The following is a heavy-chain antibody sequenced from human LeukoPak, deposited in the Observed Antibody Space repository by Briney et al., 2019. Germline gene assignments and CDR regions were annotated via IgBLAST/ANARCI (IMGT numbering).Heavy chain of an antibody. V-gene: IGHV3-74*01. Sequence: GGSLRLSCAASGFTFSNFWMRWVRQAPGKGLVWVSRINTDGTNTNYADSVKGRLTISRDNAKNTLYLQMNSLRAEDTAVYYCARVRRYYDTTGSDDAFDIWGQGTMVTVSS. CDR2: INTDGTNT. D-gene: IGHD3-22*01. CDR1: GFTFSNFW. J-gene: IGHJ3*02. CDR3: ARVRRYYDTTGSDDAFDI.